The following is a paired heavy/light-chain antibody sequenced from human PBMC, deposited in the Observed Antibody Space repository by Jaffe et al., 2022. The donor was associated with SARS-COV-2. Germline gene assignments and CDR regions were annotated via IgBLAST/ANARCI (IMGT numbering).Light chain of an antibody. J-gene: IGKJ2*01. Sequence: EVVMTQSPATLSVSPGETATLSCRASHSVGPNLAWYQQKPGQAPRLLIYAASTRATGVPARFSGSGSGTEFTLTISSLQSEDFAVYFCHQYNGWLNTFGQGTKLEIK. V-gene: IGKV3-15*01. CDR1: HSVGPN. CDR3: HQYNGWLNT. CDR2: AAS.
Heavy chain of an antibody. CDR1: GGSITTGSFF. CDR3: ARLEVTSLNLDY. D-gene: IGHD2-21*02. Sequence: QVQLQESGPGLVKPSQTLSLTCTVSGGSITTGSFFWSWIRQPAGKGLEWIGRIYTDGSPTYNPSLKSRMSMSLDTSKNQFSLKLNSVTAADTAVYYCARLEVTSLNLDYWGQGALVTVSS. V-gene: IGHV4-61*02. CDR2: IYTDGSP. J-gene: IGHJ4*02.